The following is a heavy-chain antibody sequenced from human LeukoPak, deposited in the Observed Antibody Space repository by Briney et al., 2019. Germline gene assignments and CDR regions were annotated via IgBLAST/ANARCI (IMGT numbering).Heavy chain of an antibody. Sequence: GGSLRLSCAASGFTFSTYAMSWVRQAPGKGLEWVSGISGGGGSTYYADSVKGRFTIFRDNSKSTLYLHMNNLRADDTAIYYCTKDHDSSGLYQDRDYWGQGTLAAVSS. J-gene: IGHJ4*02. CDR1: GFTFSTYA. CDR3: TKDHDSSGLYQDRDY. V-gene: IGHV3-23*01. CDR2: ISGGGGST. D-gene: IGHD3-16*01.